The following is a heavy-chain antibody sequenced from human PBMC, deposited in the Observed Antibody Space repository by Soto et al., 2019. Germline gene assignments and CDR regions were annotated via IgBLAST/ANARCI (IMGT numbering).Heavy chain of an antibody. CDR2: VYYSGGT. V-gene: IGHV4-59*11. J-gene: IGHJ3*02. Sequence: QVQLQESGAGLVKPSETLSLTCTVAGGYLTDHYWNWFRQSPGKGLQWIGYVYYSGGTNYNPSLKSRVTMSVDTSKNQFSLNLRSVTAADTAVYYCARGNDWKSSTFDIWGQGTMVSVSS. CDR3: ARGNDWKSSTFDI. D-gene: IGHD2-21*01. CDR1: GGYLTDHY.